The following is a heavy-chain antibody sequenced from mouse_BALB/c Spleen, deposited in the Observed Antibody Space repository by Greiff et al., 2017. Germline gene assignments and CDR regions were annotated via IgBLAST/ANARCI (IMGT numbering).Heavy chain of an antibody. V-gene: IGHV2-2*01. D-gene: IGHD1-1*01. J-gene: IGHJ4*01. Sequence: VQLQQSGPGLVQPSQSLSITCTVSGFSLTSYGVHWVRQSPGKGLEWLGVIWSGGSTDYNAAFISRLSISKDNSKSQVFLKMNSLQTDDTAMYYCARKDYYGSSPNAMDYWGQGTSVTVSS. CDR3: ARKDYYGSSPNAMDY. CDR2: IWSGGST. CDR1: GFSLTSYG.